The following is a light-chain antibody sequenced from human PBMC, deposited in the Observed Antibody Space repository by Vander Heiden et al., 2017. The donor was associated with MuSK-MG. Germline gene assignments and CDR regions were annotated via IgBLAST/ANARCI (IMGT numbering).Light chain of an antibody. Sequence: QSVLTQPPSVSGAPGQRVTIPCTGSSSNIGAGYDVHWYQQLPGTAPKLLIYGNSNRPSGVPDRFSGSKSGTSASLAITGLQAEDEADYYCQSYGNVFGTGTKVTVL. CDR3: QSYGNV. CDR2: GNS. V-gene: IGLV1-40*01. CDR1: SSNIGAGYD. J-gene: IGLJ1*01.